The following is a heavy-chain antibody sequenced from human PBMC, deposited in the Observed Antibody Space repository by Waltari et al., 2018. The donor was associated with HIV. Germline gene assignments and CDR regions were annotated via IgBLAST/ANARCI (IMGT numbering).Heavy chain of an antibody. J-gene: IGHJ4*02. CDR2: IWYDGSYK. V-gene: IGHV3-33*01. CDR3: ARDPAPYYDILTGYNAYYFDY. CDR1: GFTFSSYG. Sequence: QVQLVESGGGVVQPGRSLRLSCAASGFTFSSYGMRWVRQAPGKGLGWGAFIWYDGSYKYYADSVKGRFTISRDNSKNTLYLQMSSLRAEDTAVYYCARDPAPYYDILTGYNAYYFDYWGQGTLVTVSS. D-gene: IGHD3-9*01.